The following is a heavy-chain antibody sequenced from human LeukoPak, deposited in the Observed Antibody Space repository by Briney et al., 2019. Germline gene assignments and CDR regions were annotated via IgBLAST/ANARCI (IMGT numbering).Heavy chain of an antibody. V-gene: IGHV3-23*01. Sequence: GGSLRLSCAASGFTFSSYAMSWVRQAPGKGLEWVSAISGSGGSTYYADSVKGRFTISRDNSKNTLYLQMNSLRADDTAVYYCAKDLTPHSSGWRFRHDYWGQGTLVTVSS. CDR1: GFTFSSYA. CDR3: AKDLTPHSSGWRFRHDY. CDR2: ISGSGGST. D-gene: IGHD6-19*01. J-gene: IGHJ4*02.